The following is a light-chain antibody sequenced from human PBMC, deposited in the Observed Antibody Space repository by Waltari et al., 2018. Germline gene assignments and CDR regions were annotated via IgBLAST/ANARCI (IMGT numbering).Light chain of an antibody. J-gene: IGKJ2*01. CDR3: QQYYTAPYT. CDR2: WAS. V-gene: IGKV4-1*01. CDR1: QSLLYNSNNKNY. Sequence: DIVMTQSPDSLAVSLGEKATINCKSNQSLLYNSNNKNYLAWYQQKPGQHLKLFFYWASSRESGVPDRVSGRGSGTDFTLTIGSLQAEDVAVYYCQQYYTAPYTFGQGTKLEIK.